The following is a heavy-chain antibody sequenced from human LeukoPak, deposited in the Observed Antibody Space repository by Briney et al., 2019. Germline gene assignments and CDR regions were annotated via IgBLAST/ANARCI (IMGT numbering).Heavy chain of an antibody. J-gene: IGHJ4*02. V-gene: IGHV3-11*04. Sequence: PGGSLRLSCAASGFTFSDYYLSWIRQAPGKGLEWVSYISSSGSTIYYADSVKGQFTISRDNAKNSLFLQMNSLRAEDTAVYYCAREGGYSRGDYFDYWGQGTLVTVSS. CDR2: ISSSGSTI. CDR1: GFTFSDYY. CDR3: AREGGYSRGDYFDY. D-gene: IGHD5-18*01.